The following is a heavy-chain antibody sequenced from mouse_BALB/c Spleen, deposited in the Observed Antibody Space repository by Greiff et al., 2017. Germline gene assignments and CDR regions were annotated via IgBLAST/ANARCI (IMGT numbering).Heavy chain of an antibody. CDR2: IDPANGNT. D-gene: IGHD2-4*01. CDR3: ARAFYDYDNY. J-gene: IGHJ2*01. V-gene: IGHV14-3*02. CDR1: GFNIKDTY. Sequence: EVKLQESGAELVKPGASVKLSCTASGFNIKDTYMHWVKQRPEQGLEWIGRIDPANGNTKYDPKFQGKATITADTSSNTAYLQLSSLTSEDTAVYYCARAFYDYDNYWGQGTTLTVSS.